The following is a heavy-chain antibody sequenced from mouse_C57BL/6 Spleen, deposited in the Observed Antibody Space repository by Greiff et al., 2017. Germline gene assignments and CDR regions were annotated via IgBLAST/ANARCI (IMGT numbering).Heavy chain of an antibody. D-gene: IGHD2-4*01. V-gene: IGHV1-61*01. CDR3: ARRGDYRYFDY. CDR1: GYTFTRYW. CDR2: IYPSDSET. Sequence: QVQLQQPGAELVRPGSSVKLSCKASGYTFTRYWMDWVKQRPGQGLEWIGNIYPSDSETHYNQKFKDKATMTVDKSSSTAYMQLSSLTSEDSAVYYCARRGDYRYFDYWGQGTTRTVSS. J-gene: IGHJ2*01.